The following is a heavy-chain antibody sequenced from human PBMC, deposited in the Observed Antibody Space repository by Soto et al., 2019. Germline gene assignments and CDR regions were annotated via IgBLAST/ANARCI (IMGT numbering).Heavy chain of an antibody. J-gene: IGHJ6*02. CDR3: ARSRSSGWFYYCYGMDV. CDR1: GYSFPSYW. CDR2: IYPGDSDT. D-gene: IGHD6-19*01. Sequence: GGSLKIPCKGSGYSFPSYWIGWVRQMPGKGLEWMGIIYPGDSDTRYSPSFQGQVTISADKSISTAYLQWSSLKASDTAMYYCARSRSSGWFYYCYGMDVWGQGTTVTVSS. V-gene: IGHV5-51*01.